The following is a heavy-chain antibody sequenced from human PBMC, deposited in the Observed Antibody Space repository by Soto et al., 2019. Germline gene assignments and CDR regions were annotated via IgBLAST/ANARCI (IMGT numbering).Heavy chain of an antibody. V-gene: IGHV4-59*01. CDR2: IYYSGST. Sequence: SETLSLTCTVSGGSISSYYWSWIRQPPGKGLEWIGYIYYSGSTNYNPSLKSRVTISVDTSKNQFSLKLSSVTAADTAVYYCARVPYDFWSGYYYNYYYGMDVWGQGTTVTVSS. CDR3: ARVPYDFWSGYYYNYYYGMDV. CDR1: GGSISSYY. J-gene: IGHJ6*02. D-gene: IGHD3-3*01.